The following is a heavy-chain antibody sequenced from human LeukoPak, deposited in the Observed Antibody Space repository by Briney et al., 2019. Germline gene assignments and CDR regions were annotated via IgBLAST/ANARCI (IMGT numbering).Heavy chain of an antibody. V-gene: IGHV1-18*01. CDR2: VSTYNGIP. J-gene: IGHJ5*02. Sequence: GVSVTVSCKASRYTFTSYGLSWVRQAPGQGLEWMAWVSTYNGIPTYAQKFQGRVLVTTNTSTSTAYMELRSLTSDDTAVYYCARGQYYYGAGKEDLWGQGTLVTVSS. CDR1: RYTFTSYG. CDR3: ARGQYYYGAGKEDL. D-gene: IGHD3-10*01.